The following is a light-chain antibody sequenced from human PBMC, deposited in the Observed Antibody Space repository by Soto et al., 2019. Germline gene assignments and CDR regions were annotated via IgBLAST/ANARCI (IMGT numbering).Light chain of an antibody. J-gene: IGKJ2*01. Sequence: EIVMTQSPPSLTVTPGEPASISCRSSQRLLHSNGNTFLDWYLQKPGQSPQLLIYLGSNRASGVPDRVSGSEAGTDFTLKISRVEAEDVGVYYCMQALQTPYTFGQGTKLAIK. CDR2: LGS. CDR1: QRLLHSNGNTF. CDR3: MQALQTPYT. V-gene: IGKV2-28*01.